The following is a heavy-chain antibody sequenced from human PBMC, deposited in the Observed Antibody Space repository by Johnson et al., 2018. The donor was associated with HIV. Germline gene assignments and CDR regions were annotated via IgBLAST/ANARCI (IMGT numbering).Heavy chain of an antibody. CDR1: GFTFSSYG. CDR2: ISYDGSNK. Sequence: QMQLVESGGGVVQPGRSLRLSCAASGFTFSSYGMHWVRQAPGKGLEWVAIISYDGSNKYFADSVKGRFTISRDNSKNTLYLQMNSLRAEDTAVYYCAKDFSGYSYGYASDAFDIWGQGTMVTVSS. V-gene: IGHV3-30*18. CDR3: AKDFSGYSYGYASDAFDI. J-gene: IGHJ3*02. D-gene: IGHD5-18*01.